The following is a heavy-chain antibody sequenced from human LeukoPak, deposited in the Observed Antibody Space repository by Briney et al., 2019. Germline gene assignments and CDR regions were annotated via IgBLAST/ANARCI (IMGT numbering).Heavy chain of an antibody. CDR1: GYTFTTYV. V-gene: IGHV1-18*01. J-gene: IGHJ3*02. CDR2: VIALNGNT. D-gene: IGHD7-27*01. CDR3: AGGLLTARARDAFDI. Sequence: ASVKVSCKASGYTFTTYVISWVRQAPGQGLGWMVWVIALNGNTNYAQKLQGRVTMTKDTSANTDYMELRSLKYDDTAVYYSAGGLLTARARDAFDIWGQGTLVTVSS.